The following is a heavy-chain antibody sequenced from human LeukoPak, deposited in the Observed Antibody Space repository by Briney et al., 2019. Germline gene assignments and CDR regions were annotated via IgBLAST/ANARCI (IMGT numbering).Heavy chain of an antibody. V-gene: IGHV4-59*12. CDR1: GGSISSYY. CDR2: IYYSGST. Sequence: SSETLSLTCTVSGGSISSYYWSWIRQPPGKGLEWIGYIYYSGSTNYNSSLKSRVTILVDTSKNQFSLKLSSVTAADTAVYYCARRGDGYNSFDYWGQGTLVTVSS. CDR3: ARRGDGYNSFDY. J-gene: IGHJ4*02. D-gene: IGHD5-24*01.